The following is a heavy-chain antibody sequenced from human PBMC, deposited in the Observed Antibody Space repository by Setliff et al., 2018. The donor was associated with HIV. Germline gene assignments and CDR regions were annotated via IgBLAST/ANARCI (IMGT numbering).Heavy chain of an antibody. CDR1: GYNFNTDW. Sequence: PGESLTISCRGPGYNFNTDWIAWVRQMPGKGLEWMGSIFPSDSDTRYSPSFQGQVTISADKSISTVYLHWGSLKASDTALYYCASLRGDYVGQYFYYMDVWGKGTTVTVSS. J-gene: IGHJ6*03. V-gene: IGHV5-51*01. CDR2: IFPSDSDT. CDR3: ASLRGDYVGQYFYYMDV. D-gene: IGHD4-17*01.